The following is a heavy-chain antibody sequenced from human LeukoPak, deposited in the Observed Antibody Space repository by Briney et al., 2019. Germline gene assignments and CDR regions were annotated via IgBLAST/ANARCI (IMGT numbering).Heavy chain of an antibody. J-gene: IGHJ4*02. CDR1: GGSISSYY. CDR3: ANLSYDSSGYYHDY. Sequence: SETLSLTCTGSGGSISSYYWSWIRQPPGKGLEWIGYIYYSGSTNYNPSLKSRVTISVDTSKNQFSLKLSSVAAADTAVYYCANLSYDSSGYYHDYWGQGTLVTVSS. CDR2: IYYSGST. V-gene: IGHV4-59*08. D-gene: IGHD3-22*01.